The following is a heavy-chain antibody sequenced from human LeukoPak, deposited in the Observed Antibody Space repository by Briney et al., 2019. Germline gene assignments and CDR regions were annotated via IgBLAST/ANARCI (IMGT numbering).Heavy chain of an antibody. CDR1: GGSFSGYY. J-gene: IGHJ6*02. D-gene: IGHD3-9*01. CDR2: INHSGST. V-gene: IGHV4-34*01. CDR3: ARAPLYYDILTGYRASYYYYGMDV. Sequence: TPSETLSLTCAVYGGSFSGYYWSWIRQPPGKGLEWIGEINHSGSTNYNPSFKSRVTISVDTSKNQFSLKLSSVTAADTAVYYCARAPLYYDILTGYRASYYYYGMDVWGQGTTVTVSS.